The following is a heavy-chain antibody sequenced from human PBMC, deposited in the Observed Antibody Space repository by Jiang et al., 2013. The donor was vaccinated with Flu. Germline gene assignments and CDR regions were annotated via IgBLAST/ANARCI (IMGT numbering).Heavy chain of an antibody. CDR1: GGSISSSSYY. V-gene: IGHV4-39*01. CDR3: ASPYSAHYYYYYGMDV. J-gene: IGHJ6*02. Sequence: LLKPSETLSLTCTVSGGSISSSSYYWGWIRQPPGKGLEWIGSIYYSGSTYYNPSLKSRVTISVDTSKNQFSLKLSSVTAADTAVYYCASPYSAHYYYYYGMDVWGQGTTVTVSS. CDR2: IYYSGST. D-gene: IGHD6-13*01.